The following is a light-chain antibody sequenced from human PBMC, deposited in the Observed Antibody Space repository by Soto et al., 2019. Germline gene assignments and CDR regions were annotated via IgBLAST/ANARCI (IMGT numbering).Light chain of an antibody. Sequence: QSALTQPASVSGSPGQSITISCTGTSSDVGGYNYVSWYQRHPGKAPKLMIYEVINRPSGVSNRFSGSKSGNTASLTISGLQAEDEADYYCSSYTSSSTRVFGGGTKLTVL. CDR1: SSDVGGYNY. CDR2: EVI. J-gene: IGLJ3*02. CDR3: SSYTSSSTRV. V-gene: IGLV2-14*01.